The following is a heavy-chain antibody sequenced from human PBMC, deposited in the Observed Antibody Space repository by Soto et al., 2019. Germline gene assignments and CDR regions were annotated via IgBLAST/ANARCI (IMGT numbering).Heavy chain of an antibody. CDR2: ISAYNGNT. Sequence: ASVKVSCKASGYTFTSYGISWVRQAPGQGLEWMGWISAYNGNTNYAQKLQGRVTMTTDTSTSTAYMELRSLRSEDTAVYYCARDPDSSGWYGGGWFDPWGQGTLVTVSS. V-gene: IGHV1-18*01. CDR1: GYTFTSYG. D-gene: IGHD6-19*01. J-gene: IGHJ5*02. CDR3: ARDPDSSGWYGGGWFDP.